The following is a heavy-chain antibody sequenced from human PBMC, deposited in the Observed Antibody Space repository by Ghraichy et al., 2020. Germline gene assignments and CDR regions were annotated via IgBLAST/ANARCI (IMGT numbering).Heavy chain of an antibody. CDR3: ARGMSSGPKVWLDP. CDR2: IHYSGGT. D-gene: IGHD3-22*01. CDR1: DDSVSSTDFY. J-gene: IGHJ5*02. Sequence: GSLRLSCTVSDDSVSSTDFYWTWIRQSPGKGLEWIGDIHYSGGTNYNPSLKSRVTISVDTSKNQFSLTLISVTAADTAVYFCARGMSSGPKVWLDPWGQGTLATVSS. V-gene: IGHV4-61*08.